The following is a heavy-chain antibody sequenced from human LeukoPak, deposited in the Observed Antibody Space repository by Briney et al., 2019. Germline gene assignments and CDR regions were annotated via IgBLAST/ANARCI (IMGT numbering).Heavy chain of an antibody. D-gene: IGHD3-3*01. CDR3: ARARPYYDFWCGPSNWFDP. V-gene: IGHV4-34*01. Sequence: SETLSLTCAVYGGSFSGYYWSWIRQPPGKGLEWIGEINHSGSTNYNPSLKSRVTISVDTSKNQFSLKLSSVTAADTAVYYCARARPYYDFWCGPSNWFDPWGQGTLVTVSS. J-gene: IGHJ5*02. CDR1: GGSFSGYY. CDR2: INHSGST.